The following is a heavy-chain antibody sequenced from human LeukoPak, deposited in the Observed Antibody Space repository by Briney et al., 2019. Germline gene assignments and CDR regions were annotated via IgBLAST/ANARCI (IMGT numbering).Heavy chain of an antibody. V-gene: IGHV4-34*01. CDR2: INHSGST. D-gene: IGHD3-22*01. Sequence: SETLSLTCAVYGGSFSGYYWSWIRQPPGKGLEWIGEINHSGSTNYNPSLKSRVTISVDTSKNQFSLKLSSVTAADTAVYYCARGRHYYDSSGYYYGIWFDPWGQGTLVTVSS. CDR3: ARGRHYYDSSGYYYGIWFDP. CDR1: GGSFSGYY. J-gene: IGHJ5*02.